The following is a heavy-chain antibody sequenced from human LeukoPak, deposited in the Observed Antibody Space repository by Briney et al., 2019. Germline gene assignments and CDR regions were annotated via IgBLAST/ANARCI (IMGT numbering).Heavy chain of an antibody. CDR2: INTNTGNP. CDR3: ARGASYDFWSGYYSIPHFDY. J-gene: IGHJ4*02. CDR1: GYTFTSYA. V-gene: IGHV7-4-1*02. Sequence: ASVKVSCKASGYTFTSYAMNWVRQAPGQGLEWMGWINTNTGNPTYAQGFTGRFVFSLDTSVSTAYLQISSLKAEDTAVYYCARGASYDFWSGYYSIPHFDYWGQGTLVTVSS. D-gene: IGHD3-3*01.